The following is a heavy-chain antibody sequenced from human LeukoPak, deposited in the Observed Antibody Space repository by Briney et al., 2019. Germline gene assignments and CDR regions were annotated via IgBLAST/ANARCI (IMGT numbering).Heavy chain of an antibody. V-gene: IGHV1-2*02. CDR2: INPNSGGT. CDR3: ARDPPEESNFDF. CDR1: GYTFTGYY. J-gene: IGHJ4*01. Sequence: ASVKVSCKASGYTFTGYYMHWVRQAPGQGLEWMGWINPNSGGTNYAQKFQGRVTMTRDTSISTAYMELSRLRSDDTAVYYCARDPPEESNFDFWGQGTLVTVSS. D-gene: IGHD1-14*01.